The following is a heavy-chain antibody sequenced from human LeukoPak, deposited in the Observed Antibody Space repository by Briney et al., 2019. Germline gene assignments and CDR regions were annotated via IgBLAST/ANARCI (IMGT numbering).Heavy chain of an antibody. CDR3: AREGYCTNGECYRGNFDY. V-gene: IGHV1-69*13. D-gene: IGHD2-8*01. J-gene: IGHJ4*02. CDR2: IIPIFGTA. CDR1: GGTFSSYA. Sequence: SVKVSCKASGGTFSSYAISWVRQAPGQGLEWMGGIIPIFGTANYAQKFQGRVTITADESTSTAYMELSSLRSEDTAVYYCAREGYCTNGECYRGNFDYWGQGTLVTVSS.